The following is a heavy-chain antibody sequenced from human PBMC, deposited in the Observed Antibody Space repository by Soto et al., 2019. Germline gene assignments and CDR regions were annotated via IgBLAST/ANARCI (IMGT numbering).Heavy chain of an antibody. D-gene: IGHD3-22*01. CDR2: MNPNNGNT. Sequence: QVQLVQSGGEVKRPGASVKVSCKASGHTFTSYDINWLRQATGQGLEWMGWMNPNNGNTGYAQKFQGRVTMTRDTSINVAYMELSSLKSEDTAVYYCARGDAKDSSGYTSWGQGTLVTVSS. J-gene: IGHJ4*02. V-gene: IGHV1-8*01. CDR1: GHTFTSYD. CDR3: ARGDAKDSSGYTS.